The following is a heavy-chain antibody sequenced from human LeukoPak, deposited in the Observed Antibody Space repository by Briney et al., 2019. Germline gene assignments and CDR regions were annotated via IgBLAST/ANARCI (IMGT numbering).Heavy chain of an antibody. V-gene: IGHV1-2*02. J-gene: IGHJ4*02. CDR3: ARTSAMDY. Sequence: GASVKVSCNASGYTFIGYYIHWVRQAPGQGLEGMGWMNPNSGVTNYAQKLQGRVTMTRDTSITAAYMELSRLTSNDTAVYYCARTSAMDYWGQGTLVTVSS. CDR2: MNPNSGVT. CDR1: GYTFIGYY. D-gene: IGHD2-2*01.